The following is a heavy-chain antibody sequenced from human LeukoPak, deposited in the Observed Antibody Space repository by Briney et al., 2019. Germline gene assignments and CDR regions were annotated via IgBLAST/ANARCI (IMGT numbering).Heavy chain of an antibody. D-gene: IGHD5-18*01. J-gene: IGHJ5*02. CDR1: GFAISNNY. CDR3: ARSGDSYGPNWFDP. CDR2: IYKSGNT. V-gene: IGHV3-53*01. Sequence: GGSLRLSCAASGFAISNNYMTWVRQAPGKGLEWVSVIYKSGNTYYADSLKGRFTISRDNSKNTLYLQMNSLRDDDTAVYYCARSGDSYGPNWFDPWGQGTLVTVSS.